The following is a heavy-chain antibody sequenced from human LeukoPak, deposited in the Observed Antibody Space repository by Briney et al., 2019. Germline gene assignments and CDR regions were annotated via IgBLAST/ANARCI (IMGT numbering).Heavy chain of an antibody. CDR2: IYTSGST. J-gene: IGHJ4*02. D-gene: IGHD3-22*01. Sequence: TSETLSLICTVSGGSISSYYWSWIRQPAGKGLEWIGRIYTSGSTNYNPSLESRVTMSVDTSKNQFSLKLSSVTAADTAVYYCARGDDSSGYHYWGQGTLVTVSS. CDR3: ARGDDSSGYHY. CDR1: GGSISSYY. V-gene: IGHV4-4*07.